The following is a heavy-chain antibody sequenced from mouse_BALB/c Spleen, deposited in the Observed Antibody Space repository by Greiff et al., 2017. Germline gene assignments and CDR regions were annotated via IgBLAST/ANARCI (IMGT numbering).Heavy chain of an antibody. V-gene: IGHV5-6*01. D-gene: IGHD2-3*01. CDR1: GFTFSSYG. CDR3: ARRGMMNWYFDV. Sequence: EVHLVESGGDLVKPGGSLKLSCAASGFTFSSYGMSWVRQTPDKRLEWVATISSGGSYTYYPDSVKGRFTISRDNAKNTLYLQMSSLKSEDTAMYYCARRGMMNWYFDVWGAGTTVTVSS. CDR2: ISSGGSYT. J-gene: IGHJ1*01.